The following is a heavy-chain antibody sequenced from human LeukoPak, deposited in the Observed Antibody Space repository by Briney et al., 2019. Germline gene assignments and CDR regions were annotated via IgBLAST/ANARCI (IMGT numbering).Heavy chain of an antibody. J-gene: IGHJ4*02. Sequence: SQTLSLTCAMSRDTVSGNSAASDWVRQSASRGIEWLGRTFYRSKWYNDYAVSVKSRITINPDTSKNQFSLQLNSVTPEDTAVYFCARGWSLFDYWGQGTLVTVSS. CDR1: RDTVSGNSAA. CDR3: ARGWSLFDY. CDR2: TFYRSKWYN. V-gene: IGHV6-1*01. D-gene: IGHD6-13*01.